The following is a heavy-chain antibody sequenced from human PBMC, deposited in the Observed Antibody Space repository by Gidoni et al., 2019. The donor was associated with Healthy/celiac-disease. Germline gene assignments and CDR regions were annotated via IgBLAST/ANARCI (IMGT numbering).Heavy chain of an antibody. J-gene: IGHJ4*02. CDR1: GFTFSSYA. V-gene: IGHV3-23*01. CDR2: ISGSGGST. D-gene: IGHD3-10*01. CDR3: AKLYGSGSYYPIDY. Sequence: EVQLLESGGGLVQPGGSLSLSCAASGFTFSSYAMSWVRQAPGKGLEWVSAISGSGGSTYYADSVKGRFTISRDNSKNTLYLQMNSLRAEDTAVYYCAKLYGSGSYYPIDYWGQGTLVTVSS.